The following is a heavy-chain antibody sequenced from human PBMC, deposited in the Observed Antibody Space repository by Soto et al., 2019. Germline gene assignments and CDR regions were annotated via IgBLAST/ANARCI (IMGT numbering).Heavy chain of an antibody. CDR1: GFTFSSYS. D-gene: IGHD3-9*01. CDR2: ISSSSSTI. V-gene: IGHV3-48*01. J-gene: IGHJ5*02. CDR3: ARGENDILTGYLNWFDP. Sequence: GGSLRLSCAASGFTFSSYSMNRVRQAPGKGLEWVSFISSSSSTIFYADSVKGRFTISRDNAKNALYLQMNSLRAEDTAMYYCARGENDILTGYLNWFDPWGQGTLVTVSS.